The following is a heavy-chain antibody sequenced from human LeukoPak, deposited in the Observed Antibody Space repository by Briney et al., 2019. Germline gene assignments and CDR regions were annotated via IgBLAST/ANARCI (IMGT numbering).Heavy chain of an antibody. D-gene: IGHD6-13*01. CDR2: INPNSGGT. CDR3: ARDLFSDGYSSSWDY. Sequence: ASVKVSCKASGYTFTGYYMHWLRQAPGQGIEWMGWINPNSGGTNYAQKFQGRVTMTRDTSISTAYMELSRLRPDDTAVYYCARDLFSDGYSSSWDYWGQGTLVTVSS. CDR1: GYTFTGYY. J-gene: IGHJ4*02. V-gene: IGHV1-2*02.